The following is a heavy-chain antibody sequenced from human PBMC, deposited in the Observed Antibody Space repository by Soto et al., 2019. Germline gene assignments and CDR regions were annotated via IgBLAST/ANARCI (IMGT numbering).Heavy chain of an antibody. Sequence: PWESLKISWXASGYSFTNYWIAWVRQMPGKGMESMGIIEPCTSDTRYRPPFQSQVTISAEKAMSTPYLHWSSLKTSDTDMEYCARQLSSGYCRFDYWGQGTLLTVTS. D-gene: IGHD3-22*01. J-gene: IGHJ4*02. CDR1: GYSFTNYW. CDR3: ARQLSSGYCRFDY. V-gene: IGHV5-51*01. CDR2: IEPCTSDT.